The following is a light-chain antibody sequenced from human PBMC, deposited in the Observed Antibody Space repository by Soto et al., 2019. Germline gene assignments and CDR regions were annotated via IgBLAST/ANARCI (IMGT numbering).Light chain of an antibody. V-gene: IGLV2-14*01. Sequence: QSALTQPASVSGSPGQSITISCTGTSSDVGGYNYVSWNQQHPGKAHKLMIYAVTDRPSGVSSRFSGSKSGNTASLTISGLQAEDEADYYCSSYTSSSTLFGTGTKVTVL. J-gene: IGLJ1*01. CDR3: SSYTSSSTL. CDR1: SSDVGGYNY. CDR2: AVT.